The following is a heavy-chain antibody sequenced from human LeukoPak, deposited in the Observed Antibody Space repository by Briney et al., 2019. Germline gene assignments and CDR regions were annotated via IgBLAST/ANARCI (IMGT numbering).Heavy chain of an antibody. CDR1: EYSFTSYW. Sequence: GESLKISCKASEYSFTSYWIGWVRQMPGKGLEWVGNIQPGNPEIRYSPSFQGQVTLSADKSISTAYLQWSSLKASDTAMYYCARHVVEDIVVVNYYYMDVWGKGTTVTVSS. D-gene: IGHD2-2*01. V-gene: IGHV5-51*01. J-gene: IGHJ6*03. CDR2: IQPGNPEI. CDR3: ARHVVEDIVVVNYYYMDV.